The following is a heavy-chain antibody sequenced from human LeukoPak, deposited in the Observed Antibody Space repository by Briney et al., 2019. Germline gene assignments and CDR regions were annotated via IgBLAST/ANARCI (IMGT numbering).Heavy chain of an antibody. Sequence: GGSLRPSCTASGFTFSSYDMSWVRQAPGKALEWVSSISEIISGTYYADSVKGRFTISRDTSKNTLYLQMNSLRAEDTAIYYCARASSSSRPYYFDYWGQGTLVTVSS. J-gene: IGHJ4*02. CDR3: ARASSSSRPYYFDY. CDR2: ISEIISGT. V-gene: IGHV3-23*01. CDR1: GFTFSSYD. D-gene: IGHD6-6*01.